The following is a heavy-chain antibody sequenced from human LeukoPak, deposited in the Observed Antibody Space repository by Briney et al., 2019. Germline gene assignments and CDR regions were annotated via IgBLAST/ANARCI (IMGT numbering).Heavy chain of an antibody. CDR1: GYSFTRYY. CDR2: INPSGGST. D-gene: IGHD6-19*01. J-gene: IGHJ4*02. CDR3: ARGMASGWTGSPFDY. Sequence: GASVKVSCKASGYSFTRYYIHWVRQAPGQGLEWMGIINPSGGSTKYAQKFQDRVTVTRDTSTSTMYMDLSSLRSEDTAVYYCARGMASGWTGSPFDYWGQGTLVTVSS. V-gene: IGHV1-46*01.